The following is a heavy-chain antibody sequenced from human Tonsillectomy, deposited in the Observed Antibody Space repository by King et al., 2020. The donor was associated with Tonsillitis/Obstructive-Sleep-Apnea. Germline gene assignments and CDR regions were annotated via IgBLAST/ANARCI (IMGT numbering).Heavy chain of an antibody. J-gene: IGHJ4*02. D-gene: IGHD4-11*01. V-gene: IGHV4-31*03. Sequence: VQLQESGPGLVKPSQTLSVTCTVSGGSISSGTYYWGWIRQHPGKGPEWLGCISSGGSAYYNPSLKSRLTISLETSKNQFSLRLNSVTAADTAIYYGARSTEYSKYETFWGQGTLVTVS. CDR1: GGSISSGTYY. CDR3: ARSTEYSKYETF. CDR2: ISSGGSA.